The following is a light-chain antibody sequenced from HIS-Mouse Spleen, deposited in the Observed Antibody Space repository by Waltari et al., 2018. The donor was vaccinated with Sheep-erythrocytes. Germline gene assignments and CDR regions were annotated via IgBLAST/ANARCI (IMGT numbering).Light chain of an antibody. CDR2: EGR. CDR1: SRDVGSYNL. CDR3: YSTDSSGNHWV. Sequence: QSALTQPASVSGSPGQSITISCTGTSRDVGSYNLVSWYQQHPAKAPKPRIYEGRRRPSGVSNRCSGSTSGTMATLTISGAQVEDEADYYCYSTDSSGNHWVFGGGTKLTVL. J-gene: IGLJ3*02. V-gene: IGLV2-23*01.